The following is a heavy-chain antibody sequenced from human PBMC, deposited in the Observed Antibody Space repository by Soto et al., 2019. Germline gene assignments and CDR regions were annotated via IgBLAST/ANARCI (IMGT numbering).Heavy chain of an antibody. CDR2: ISSRGDST. J-gene: IGHJ2*01. CDR3: AKAPSARFCFDV. CDR1: GFTFSSYV. V-gene: IGHV3-23*01. Sequence: EVQLLESGGDSVQPGGSLRLSCAASGFTFSSYVMTWVRQAPGKGLEWVSVISSRGDSTYYADSVKGRFTVSRDNSKDTLTLQMNSLRADDPAVYYCAKAPSARFCFDVWGRGTLVPVSP.